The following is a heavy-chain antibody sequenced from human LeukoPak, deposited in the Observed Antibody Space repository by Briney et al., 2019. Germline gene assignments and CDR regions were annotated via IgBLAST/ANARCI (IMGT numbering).Heavy chain of an antibody. CDR1: GFTFSDYY. V-gene: IGHV3-11*01. Sequence: GGSLRLSCAASGFTFSDYYMSWIRQAPGKGLEWVSYISSSGSTIYYADSVKGRFTISRDNAKNSLYLQMNSLRAEDTAVYYCAFLAVAGRWVDYWGQGTLVTVSS. CDR3: AFLAVAGRWVDY. CDR2: ISSSGSTI. D-gene: IGHD6-19*01. J-gene: IGHJ4*02.